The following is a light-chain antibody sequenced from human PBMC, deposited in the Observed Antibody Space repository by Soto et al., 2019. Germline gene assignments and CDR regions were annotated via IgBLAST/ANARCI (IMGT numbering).Light chain of an antibody. CDR2: DAS. CDR1: QRISTW. J-gene: IGKJ1*01. CDR3: QQYKSYWT. V-gene: IGKV1-5*01. Sequence: IRMHPSPCTLSARVGYGVPITCRASQRISTWLAWYQQKPGKAPKLLISDASSLETGVPSRFSGSGSGTEFTLTINSLQPDDFATYYCQQYKSYWTFGQGTKVAIK.